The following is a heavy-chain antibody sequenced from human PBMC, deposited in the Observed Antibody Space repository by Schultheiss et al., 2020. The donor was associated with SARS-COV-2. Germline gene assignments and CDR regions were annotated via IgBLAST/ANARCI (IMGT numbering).Heavy chain of an antibody. V-gene: IGHV4-4*07. Sequence: SETLSLTCTVSGGSISSYYWSWIRQPAGKGLEWIGRIYTSGSTNYNPSLKSRLTISVDTSKNQFSLKLSSVTAADTAVYYCAREQRRDGYSFFDYWGQGTLVTVSS. CDR1: GGSISSYY. CDR2: IYTSGST. D-gene: IGHD5-24*01. J-gene: IGHJ4*02. CDR3: AREQRRDGYSFFDY.